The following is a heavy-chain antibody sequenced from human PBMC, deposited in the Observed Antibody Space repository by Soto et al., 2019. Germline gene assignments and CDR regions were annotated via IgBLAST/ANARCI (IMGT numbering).Heavy chain of an antibody. J-gene: IGHJ4*02. CDR1: GGSFSGYY. Sequence: SETLSLTCAVYGGSFSGYYWSWIRQPPGKGLEWIGEINHSGSTNYNPSLKSRVTISVDTSKNQFSLKLSSVTAADTAVYYCARVGQVAATGGFDDWGQGTLVTVSS. V-gene: IGHV4-34*01. D-gene: IGHD2-15*01. CDR2: INHSGST. CDR3: ARVGQVAATGGFDD.